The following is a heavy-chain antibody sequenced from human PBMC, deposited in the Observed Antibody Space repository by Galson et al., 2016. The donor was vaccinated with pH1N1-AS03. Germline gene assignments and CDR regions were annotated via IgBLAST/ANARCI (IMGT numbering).Heavy chain of an antibody. CDR3: ARFGKNGWDLDS. Sequence: SLRLSCAASGFTINNNYMSWVRQAPGKGLEWVSVIYGGGDTFYADSVKGRFTISRDNSKNTVYLQMSSLRVDDTAVYYCARFGKNGWDLDSWGQGTLVSVSS. D-gene: IGHD6-19*01. CDR1: GFTINNNY. J-gene: IGHJ4*02. V-gene: IGHV3-53*01. CDR2: IYGGGDT.